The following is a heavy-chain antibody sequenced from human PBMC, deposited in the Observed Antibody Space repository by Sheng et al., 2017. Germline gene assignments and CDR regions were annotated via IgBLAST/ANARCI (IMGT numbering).Heavy chain of an antibody. V-gene: IGHV3-9*03. Sequence: EVQLVESGGGLVQPGRSLRLSCAASGFTFDDYAMHWVRQAPGKGLEWVSGISWNSGSIGYADSVKGRFTISRDNAKNSLYLQMNSLRAEDMALYYCAKEESSGAFDIWGQGTMVTVSS. D-gene: IGHD6-19*01. CDR2: ISWNSGSI. J-gene: IGHJ3*02. CDR3: AKEESSGAFDI. CDR1: GFTFDDYA.